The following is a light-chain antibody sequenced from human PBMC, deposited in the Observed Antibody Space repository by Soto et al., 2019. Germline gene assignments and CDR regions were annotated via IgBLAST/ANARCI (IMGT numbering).Light chain of an antibody. CDR2: DTS. CDR3: QHYVNWPLT. Sequence: EIVMTQSPATLSVSRGEGATLSCRASQGIGDTLAWYQQKPGQTPRLFIYDTSIRATGVPARFSGSRSGAEFTLTISSPQSEDFAGYDCQHYVNWPLTFGGGTKVESK. J-gene: IGKJ4*01. CDR1: QGIGDT. V-gene: IGKV3-15*01.